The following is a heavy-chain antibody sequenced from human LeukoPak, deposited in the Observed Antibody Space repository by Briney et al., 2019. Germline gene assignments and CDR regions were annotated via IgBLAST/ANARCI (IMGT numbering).Heavy chain of an antibody. J-gene: IGHJ4*02. V-gene: IGHV1-46*01. CDR1: GYTFTGYY. CDR3: ASGYFGVGARD. Sequence: ASVKVSCKASGYTFTGYYMHWVRQAPGQGLEWMGVINSSGGSTTYAQKFQGRVTMTRDMSTSTVYMELSSLRSEDTAVYYCASGYFGVGARDWGQGTLVTVSS. D-gene: IGHD1-26*01. CDR2: INSSGGST.